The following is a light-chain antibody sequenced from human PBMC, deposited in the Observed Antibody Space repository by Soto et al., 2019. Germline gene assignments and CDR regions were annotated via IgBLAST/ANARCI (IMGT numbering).Light chain of an antibody. Sequence: EIVMTQSPATLSVSPGERATLSCRASQGVSRELAWYQQKPGQAPRLLIFGASTRATGVPARFNGSGSGTDFTLTINSLQSEDFAIYYCQHYNNWPPWTFGQGTKVDIK. V-gene: IGKV3D-15*01. CDR3: QHYNNWPPWT. CDR2: GAS. CDR1: QGVSRE. J-gene: IGKJ1*01.